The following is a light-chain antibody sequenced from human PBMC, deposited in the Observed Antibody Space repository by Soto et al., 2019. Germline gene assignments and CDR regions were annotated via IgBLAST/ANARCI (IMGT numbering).Light chain of an antibody. CDR2: EVS. V-gene: IGLV2-8*01. Sequence: QSVLTQPPSASGSPGQSVTISCTGTSSDVGGYNYVSWYQQHPGKAPKLMIFEVSKRPSGVPDRFSGSKSGNTASLTVSGLQAEDEADYYCCSYGGSNDYVFGTGTKLTV. CDR3: CSYGGSNDYV. J-gene: IGLJ1*01. CDR1: SSDVGGYNY.